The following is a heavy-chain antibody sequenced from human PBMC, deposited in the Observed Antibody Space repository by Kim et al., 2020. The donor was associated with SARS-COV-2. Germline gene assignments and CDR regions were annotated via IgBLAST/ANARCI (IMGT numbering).Heavy chain of an antibody. CDR2: ISCNSGSI. J-gene: IGHJ4*02. CDR3: AKDISGAEAGWGNNFDY. CDR1: GFTFDDYA. Sequence: GGSLRLSCAASGFTFDDYAMHWVRQAPGKGLEWVSVISCNSGSIGYADSVKGRFTISRDNAKNSLYLQMNSLRAEDTALYYCAKDISGAEAGWGNNFDYWGQGTLVTVSS. V-gene: IGHV3-9*01. D-gene: IGHD3-16*01.